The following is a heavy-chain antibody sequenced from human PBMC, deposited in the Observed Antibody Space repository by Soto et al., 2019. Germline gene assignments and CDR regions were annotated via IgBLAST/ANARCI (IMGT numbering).Heavy chain of an antibody. J-gene: IGHJ6*02. CDR3: ARDPISSGWAVDV. V-gene: IGHV4-34*01. Sequence: PSETLSLTCAVYGGSFSGYYWSWIRQPPGKGLEWIGEINHSGSTNYNPSLKSRVTISVDTSKNQFSLKLSSVTAADTAVYYCARDPISSGWAVDVWGQGTTVTVSS. CDR2: INHSGST. CDR1: GGSFSGYY. D-gene: IGHD6-19*01.